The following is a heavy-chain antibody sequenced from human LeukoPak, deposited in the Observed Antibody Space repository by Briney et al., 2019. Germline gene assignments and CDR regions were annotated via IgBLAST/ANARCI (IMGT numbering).Heavy chain of an antibody. Sequence: SETLSLTCTVSGGSISSSSYYWGWIRQPPGKGLEWIGSIYYSGSTYYNPSLKSRVTISVDTSKNQFSLKLSSVTAADTAVYYCARQWAAAGPDDYWGQGTLVTVFS. CDR2: IYYSGST. J-gene: IGHJ4*02. D-gene: IGHD6-13*01. V-gene: IGHV4-39*01. CDR1: GGSISSSSYY. CDR3: ARQWAAAGPDDY.